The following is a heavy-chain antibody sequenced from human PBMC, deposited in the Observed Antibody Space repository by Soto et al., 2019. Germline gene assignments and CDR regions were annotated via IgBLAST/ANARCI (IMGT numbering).Heavy chain of an antibody. J-gene: IGHJ4*02. D-gene: IGHD2-21*02. Sequence: VKRSRTGSGEGYSVDAVGRLRQAPGQGLEWMGGIIPIFGKANYAQKFQGRVTITADESTSTAYLEWGRLKASDTAMYYCARHDSNGDFDFWGQGTQVTVSS. CDR1: GEGYSVDA. CDR3: ARHDSNGDFDF. V-gene: IGHV1-69*13. CDR2: IIPIFGKA.